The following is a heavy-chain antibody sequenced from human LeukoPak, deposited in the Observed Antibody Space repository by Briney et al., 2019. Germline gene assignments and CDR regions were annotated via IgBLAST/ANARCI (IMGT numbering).Heavy chain of an antibody. CDR3: ARHVAPDMDYFDY. CDR2: INHSGST. CDR1: GGSFSGYY. D-gene: IGHD2-15*01. V-gene: IGHV4-34*01. J-gene: IGHJ4*02. Sequence: PSETLSLTCAVYGGSFSGYYWSWIRQPPGKGLEWIGEINHSGSTNYNPSLKSRVTISVDTSKNQFSLTLTSVTAVDTAVYYCARHVAPDMDYFDYWGPGILVTVSP.